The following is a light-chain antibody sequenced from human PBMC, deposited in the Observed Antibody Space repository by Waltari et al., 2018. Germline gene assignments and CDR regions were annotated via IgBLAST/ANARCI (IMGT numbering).Light chain of an antibody. CDR3: QTGGHGTWV. CDR2: VNSDGSH. CDR1: SGHSSNI. Sequence: QLVLTQSPSASASLGDSVKLTCTLSSGHSSNIIAWLQQQPTKDPRYLMKVNSDGSHTKGDDIPDRFSGSSSGAERYLTISSLQSEDEADYYWQTGGHGTWVFGGGTKLTVL. J-gene: IGLJ3*02. V-gene: IGLV4-69*01.